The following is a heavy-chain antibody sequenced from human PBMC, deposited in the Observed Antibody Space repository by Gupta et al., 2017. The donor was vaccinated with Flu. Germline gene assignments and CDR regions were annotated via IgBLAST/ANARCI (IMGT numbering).Heavy chain of an antibody. CDR1: GGSFSGYY. J-gene: IGHJ6*02. V-gene: IGHV4-34*01. D-gene: IGHD1-26*01. CDR2: INHSGST. CDR3: AKRSGSYYVRWGMDV. Sequence: QVQLQQWGAGLLKPSETLSLTCAVYGGSFSGYYWSWIRQPPGKGLEWIGEINHSGSTKYNPSLKRRVTISVEKAKNQVSLKLSSVTAAETAVYYCAKRSGSYYVRWGMDVGGQGTTVTVSS.